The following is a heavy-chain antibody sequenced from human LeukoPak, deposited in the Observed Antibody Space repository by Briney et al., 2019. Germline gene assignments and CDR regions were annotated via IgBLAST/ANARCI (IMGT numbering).Heavy chain of an antibody. V-gene: IGHV1-3*01. CDR2: INAGNGNT. Sequence: ASVKVSCKAPGYTFASYTIHWVRQAPGQRLGWMGWINAGNGNTKYSQKFQGRVTITRDTSASTAYMELNSLRSEDTAVYYCARGDSSSWYAGDWFDPWGQGTLVTVSS. CDR3: ARGDSSSWYAGDWFDP. CDR1: GYTFASYT. J-gene: IGHJ5*02. D-gene: IGHD6-13*01.